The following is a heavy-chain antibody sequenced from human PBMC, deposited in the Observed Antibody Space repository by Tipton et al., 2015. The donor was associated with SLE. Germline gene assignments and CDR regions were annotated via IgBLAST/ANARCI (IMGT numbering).Heavy chain of an antibody. V-gene: IGHV4-4*02. CDR3: ARSPYSSGWSDY. D-gene: IGHD6-19*01. J-gene: IGHJ4*02. CDR1: GGSMSSNNW. CDR2: IYHSGST. Sequence: TLSLTCAVSGGSMSSNNWWNWVRQPPGKGLEWIGEIYHSGSTNYNPSLKSRVTISIDTSKNQFSLKLSSVTAADTAVYYCARSPYSSGWSDYWGQGTLVTVSS.